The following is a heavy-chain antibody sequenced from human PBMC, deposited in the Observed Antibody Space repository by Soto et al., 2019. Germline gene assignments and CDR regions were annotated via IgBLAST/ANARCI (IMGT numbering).Heavy chain of an antibody. CDR1: GGSISSYY. J-gene: IGHJ6*02. CDR2: IYYSGST. CDR3: ARGGRVRGRPPYYYYGMDV. D-gene: IGHD3-16*01. Sequence: SETLSLTCTVSGGSISSYYWSWIRQPPGKGLEWIGYIYYSGSTNYNPSLKSRVTISVDTSKNQFSLKLSSVTAADTAGYYCARGGRVRGRPPYYYYGMDVWGQGTTVTVSS. V-gene: IGHV4-59*01.